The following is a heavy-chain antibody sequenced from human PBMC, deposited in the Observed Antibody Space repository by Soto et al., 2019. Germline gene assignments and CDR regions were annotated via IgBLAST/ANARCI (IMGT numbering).Heavy chain of an antibody. CDR1: GYKVSSYA. J-gene: IGHJ3*02. CDR2: ISVDSGNT. CDR3: ARRNNAFHI. Sequence: ASVKVSCKASGYKVSSYALSWVRQAPGQGLEWLGWISVDSGNTKYVQSLQDRVSMTTDTSTSTAYMELTSLRSEDTAVYYCARRNNAFHIWGQGAMVTVSS. V-gene: IGHV1-18*01. D-gene: IGHD4-4*01.